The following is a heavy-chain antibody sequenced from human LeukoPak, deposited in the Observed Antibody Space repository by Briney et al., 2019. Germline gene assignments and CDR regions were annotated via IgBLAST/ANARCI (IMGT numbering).Heavy chain of an antibody. J-gene: IGHJ3*02. V-gene: IGHV1-46*01. CDR3: ARVAWRAFGAFDI. CDR2: INPSGGST. CDR1: GYTFTSYY. Sequence: ASVKVSCKXSGYTFTSYYMHWVRQAPGQGLEWMGIINPSGGSTSYAQKFQGRVTMTRDTSTSTVYMELSSLRSEDTAVYYCARVAWRAFGAFDIWGPGTMVAVSS. D-gene: IGHD3-16*01.